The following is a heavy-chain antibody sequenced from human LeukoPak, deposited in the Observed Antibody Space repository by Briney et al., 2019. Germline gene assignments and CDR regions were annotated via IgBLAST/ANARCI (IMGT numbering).Heavy chain of an antibody. CDR1: GFTVSSYY. CDR3: ARVPRDGYNYYYYYGMDV. J-gene: IGHJ6*02. CDR2: IYSGGST. V-gene: IGHV3-66*01. D-gene: IGHD5-24*01. Sequence: GGSLRLSCAASGFTVSSYYMSWVRQAPGKGLEWVSVIYSGGSTYYADSVKGRFTISRDNSKNTLYLQMNSLRAEDTAVYYCARVPRDGYNYYYYYGMDVWGQGTTVTVSS.